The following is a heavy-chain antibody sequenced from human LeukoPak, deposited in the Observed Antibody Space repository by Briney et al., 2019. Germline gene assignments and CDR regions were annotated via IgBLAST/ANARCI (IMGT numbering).Heavy chain of an antibody. J-gene: IGHJ4*02. D-gene: IGHD3-22*01. Sequence: GGSLRLSCAASGFTFSSYGMHWVRQAPGKGLEWVAVISYDGSNKYYADSVKGRFTISRDNSKNTLYLQMNSLRAEDTTVYYCAKDREDSSGYYYWGQRTLVTVSS. CDR2: ISYDGSNK. CDR1: GFTFSSYG. CDR3: AKDREDSSGYYY. V-gene: IGHV3-30*18.